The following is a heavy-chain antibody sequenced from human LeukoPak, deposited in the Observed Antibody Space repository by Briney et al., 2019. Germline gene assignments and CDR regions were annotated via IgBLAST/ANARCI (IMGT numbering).Heavy chain of an antibody. CDR1: GGSISSGGYY. V-gene: IGHV4-31*03. J-gene: IGHJ4*02. CDR3: ARGGQDGSGSYFGY. D-gene: IGHD3-10*01. Sequence: PSETLSLTCTVSGGSISSGGYYWSWIRQHPGKGLEWIGYIYYSGSTYYDPSLKSRVTISVDTSKNQFSLKLSSVTAADTAVYYCARGGQDGSGSYFGYWGQGTLVTVSS. CDR2: IYYSGST.